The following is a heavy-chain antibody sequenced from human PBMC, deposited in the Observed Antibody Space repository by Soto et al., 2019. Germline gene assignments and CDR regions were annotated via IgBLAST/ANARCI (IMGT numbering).Heavy chain of an antibody. J-gene: IGHJ5*02. V-gene: IGHV1-69*13. Sequence: SGKVSCKAAAGTSSGYPISCVLKAPGRGQEWMGGIIPIFGTANYAKKFQGRVTITADESTSTAYMELSSLRSEDTAVYYCARIGRMTMGRGVIMSWFDPWGQGTLVAVSS. D-gene: IGHD3-10*01. CDR2: IIPIFGTA. CDR3: ARIGRMTMGRGVIMSWFDP. CDR1: AGTSSGYP.